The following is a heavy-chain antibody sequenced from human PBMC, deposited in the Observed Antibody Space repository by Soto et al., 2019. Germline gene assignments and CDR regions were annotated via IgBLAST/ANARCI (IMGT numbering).Heavy chain of an antibody. Sequence: SETLSLTCAVYGGSFSGYYWTWIRQPPGTGLEWIGEIDHSGSTTYNPSLKSRVTISVDTSNNQFSLKLSSVTAADTAVYYCATSTVVTGYYYYGMDVWGQGTTVTVSS. CDR1: GGSFSGYY. V-gene: IGHV4-34*09. CDR2: IDHSGST. D-gene: IGHD4-17*01. J-gene: IGHJ6*02. CDR3: ATSTVVTGYYYYGMDV.